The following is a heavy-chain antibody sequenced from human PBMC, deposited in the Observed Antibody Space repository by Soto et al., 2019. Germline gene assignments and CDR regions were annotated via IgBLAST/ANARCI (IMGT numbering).Heavy chain of an antibody. CDR2: LNHSGST. J-gene: IGHJ4*02. CDR1: GGSFSGHY. V-gene: IGHV4-34*01. CDR3: ARVGALGSSSCFDY. Sequence: QVQLQQWGAGLLKPSETLSLTCAVSGGSFSGHYWSWIRQPHGKGLEWIGELNHSGSTNYNPSLKSRVTISVDTSKTQFSLKLSSVTAADTAVYFCARVGALGSSSCFDYWGQGTLVTVSS. D-gene: IGHD6-13*01.